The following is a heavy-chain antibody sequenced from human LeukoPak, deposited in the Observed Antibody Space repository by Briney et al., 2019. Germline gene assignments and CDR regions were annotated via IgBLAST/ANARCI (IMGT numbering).Heavy chain of an antibody. CDR3: ARGFFGAFDI. CDR2: INHSGST. CDR1: GGSFSGYY. Sequence: SETLSLTCAVYGGSFSGYYWSWVRQPPGKGLEWVGEINHSGSTNYNTSLKRRVSISVDTSKNQFSLKLSSVTAADTAVYYCARGFFGAFDIWGQGTMVTVSS. V-gene: IGHV4-34*01. D-gene: IGHD3-3*01. J-gene: IGHJ3*02.